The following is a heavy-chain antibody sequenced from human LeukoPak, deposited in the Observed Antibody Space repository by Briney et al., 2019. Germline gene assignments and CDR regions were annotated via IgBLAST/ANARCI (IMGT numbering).Heavy chain of an antibody. J-gene: IGHJ4*02. CDR3: ASPSGGPSGLDY. V-gene: IGHV4-30-4*01. CDR1: GASITSGEYY. D-gene: IGHD3-10*01. CDR2: IYYSGGT. Sequence: SQTLSLTCTVSGASITSGEYYWSWIRQPPGQGLEWIGCIYYSGGTYYNPSLKSRLTISLDTSKNQFSLKLNSMTAADTAVYYCASPSGGPSGLDYWGQGTLVTVSS.